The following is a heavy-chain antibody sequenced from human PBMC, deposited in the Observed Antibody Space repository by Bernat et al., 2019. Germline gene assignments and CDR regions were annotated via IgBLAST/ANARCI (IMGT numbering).Heavy chain of an antibody. CDR2: IYHSGTT. Sequence: QVQLQESGPGLVKPSGTLSLTCAVSGASISSNEWLSWVRQPPGKGLEWIGEIYHSGTTNYNPSLRSRVTMSGDKSKNQFSLRLNSVTAADTAVYYCASKIGILVAGPFYDYWGQGTLVTVSS. CDR3: ASKIGILVAGPFYDY. CDR1: GASISSNEW. J-gene: IGHJ4*02. D-gene: IGHD6-19*01. V-gene: IGHV4-4*02.